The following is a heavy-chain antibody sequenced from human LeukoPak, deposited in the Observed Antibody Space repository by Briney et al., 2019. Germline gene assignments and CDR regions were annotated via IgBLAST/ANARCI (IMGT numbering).Heavy chain of an antibody. J-gene: IGHJ6*02. V-gene: IGHV4-59*01. Sequence: PSETLSLTCTVSGGSISGYYWSWIRQPPGKGLGWIGYIYYSGSTSYNPSLKSRVTISVDTSKNQFSLKLNSVTAADTAVYYCARGSPQYYYYGMDVWGQGTTVTVSS. CDR1: GGSISGYY. CDR2: IYYSGST. D-gene: IGHD2-15*01. CDR3: ARGSPQYYYYGMDV.